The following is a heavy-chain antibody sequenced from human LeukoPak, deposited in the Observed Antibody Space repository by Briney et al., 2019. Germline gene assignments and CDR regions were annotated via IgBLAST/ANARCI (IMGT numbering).Heavy chain of an antibody. CDR3: ARGGYQLPYKYFDY. D-gene: IGHD2-2*02. CDR2: INHSGST. V-gene: IGHV4-34*01. J-gene: IGHJ4*02. CDR1: GGSFSGYY. Sequence: SETLSLTCAVYGGSFSGYYWSWIRQPPGKGLEWIGEINHSGSTNYNPSLKSRVTISVDTSKNQFSLKLSSVTAADTAVYYCARGGYQLPYKYFDYWGQGTLVTVSS.